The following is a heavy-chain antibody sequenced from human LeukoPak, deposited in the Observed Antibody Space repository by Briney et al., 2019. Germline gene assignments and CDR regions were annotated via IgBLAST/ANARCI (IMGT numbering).Heavy chain of an antibody. V-gene: IGHV4-31*03. CDR3: ARADSYGSSAYPY. J-gene: IGHJ4*02. D-gene: IGHD3-22*01. CDR2: IYYSGTT. CDR1: GGSISSGNYY. Sequence: PSQTLSLTCTVSGGSISSGNYYWSWIRQHPGKGLEWIGYIYYSGTTFYNPSLKSRVTISIDTSKNQFSLKLTSVTAADTAVYYCARADSYGSSAYPYWGQGTLVTVSS.